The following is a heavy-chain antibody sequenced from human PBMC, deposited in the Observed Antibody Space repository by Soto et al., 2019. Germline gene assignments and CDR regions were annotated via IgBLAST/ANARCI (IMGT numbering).Heavy chain of an antibody. CDR2: IVPMLGTP. CDR1: GVTFSNFI. V-gene: IGHV1-69*01. Sequence: QVQRGQSGAEVKEPGSSVSVSCKASGVTFSNFIMNWVRQTPGQGLEWMGGIVPMLGTPTYAEKFKGRVTISATGSTSTIYMEVRSLTSEDTAIYYCARNGTYSSSLSQYSGMDVWGQGTTVTVSS. J-gene: IGHJ6*02. CDR3: ARNGTYSSSLSQYSGMDV. D-gene: IGHD1-26*01.